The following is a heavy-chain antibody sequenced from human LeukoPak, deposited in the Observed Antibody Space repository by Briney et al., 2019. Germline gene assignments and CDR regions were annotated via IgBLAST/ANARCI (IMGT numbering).Heavy chain of an antibody. V-gene: IGHV3-7*01. D-gene: IGHD6-19*01. CDR3: ARVGSGWYAWDY. CDR2: IKEDGSEK. Sequence: GGSLRLSCAASGFTFSSYAMSWVRQAPGKGLEWVANIKEDGSEKYYVDSVKGRFTISRDNAKNSLYLQMNSLRAEDTAVFFCARVGSGWYAWDYWGQGTLVTVSS. CDR1: GFTFSSYA. J-gene: IGHJ4*02.